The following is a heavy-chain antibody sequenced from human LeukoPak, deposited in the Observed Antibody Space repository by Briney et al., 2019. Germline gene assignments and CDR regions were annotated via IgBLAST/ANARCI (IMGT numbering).Heavy chain of an antibody. CDR1: GFTFSSYE. V-gene: IGHV3-48*03. J-gene: IGHJ4*02. Sequence: GGSLRLSCAASGFTFSSYEMNWVRQAPGKGLEWLSYISSSGYTLYYADSVKGRFTISRDNAKSTLYLQMNSLRTEDTAVYYCAKLSSERQLWLPFDYWGQGTLVTVSS. CDR2: ISSSGYTL. CDR3: AKLSSERQLWLPFDY. D-gene: IGHD5-18*01.